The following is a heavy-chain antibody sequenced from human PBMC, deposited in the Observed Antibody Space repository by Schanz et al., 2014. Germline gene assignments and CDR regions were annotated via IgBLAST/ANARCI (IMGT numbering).Heavy chain of an antibody. V-gene: IGHV3-30*04. J-gene: IGHJ5*02. CDR2: ISKDGSSK. CDR3: ARGRARQLVHWFDP. Sequence: QVQLVESGGGVVQPGRSLRLSCAASGFSFSTYAIHWVRQAPGKGLEWVAVISKDGSSKYSADSVKGRFTISRDNSKNTLFLQMNSLRPDDTAVYYCARGRARQLVHWFDPWGQGTLVTVSS. D-gene: IGHD6-13*01. CDR1: GFSFSTYA.